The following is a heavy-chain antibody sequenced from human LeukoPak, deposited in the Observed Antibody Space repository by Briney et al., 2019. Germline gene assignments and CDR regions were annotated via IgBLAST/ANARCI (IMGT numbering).Heavy chain of an antibody. CDR2: INPSGGST. CDR3: ARERSGQLGPFDY. J-gene: IGHJ4*02. Sequence: ASVKVSCKASGYTFTSYYMHWVRQAPGQGLEWMGIINPSGGSTSYAQKFQGRVTMTRDMSTSTVYMELSSLRSENTAVYYCARERSGQLGPFDYWGQGTLVTVSS. D-gene: IGHD6-6*01. V-gene: IGHV1-46*01. CDR1: GYTFTSYY.